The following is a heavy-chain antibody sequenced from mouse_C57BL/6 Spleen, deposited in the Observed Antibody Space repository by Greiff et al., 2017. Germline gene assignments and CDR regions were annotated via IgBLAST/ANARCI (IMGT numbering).Heavy chain of an antibody. CDR2: IYPGDGDT. J-gene: IGHJ2*01. CDR1: GYAFSSYW. D-gene: IGHD2-4*01. CDR3: ATGGFYDYTFDY. Sequence: VKLMESGAELVKPGASVKISCKASGYAFSSYWMNWVKQRPGKGLAWIGQIYPGDGDTNYNGKFKGKATLTADKSSSTAYMQLSSLTSEDSAVYFCATGGFYDYTFDYWGQGTTLTVSS. V-gene: IGHV1-80*01.